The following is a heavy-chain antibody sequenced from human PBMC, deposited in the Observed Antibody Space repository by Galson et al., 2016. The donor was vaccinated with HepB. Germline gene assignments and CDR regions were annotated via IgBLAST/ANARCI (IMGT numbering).Heavy chain of an antibody. CDR1: GFTFSSYA. Sequence: SLRLSCAASGFTFSSYAMTWVRQAPGRGLEWVSGISGGATATYNADSVQGRFTISRDNAKNSLYLQMNSLRAEDTAVYYCARPSSSSWAFDYWGQGTLVTVSS. CDR2: ISGGATAT. CDR3: ARPSSSSWAFDY. V-gene: IGHV3-48*03. J-gene: IGHJ4*02. D-gene: IGHD6-6*01.